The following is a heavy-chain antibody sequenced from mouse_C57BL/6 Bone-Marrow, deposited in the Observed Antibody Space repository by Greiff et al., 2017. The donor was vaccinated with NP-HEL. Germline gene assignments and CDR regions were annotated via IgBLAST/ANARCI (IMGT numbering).Heavy chain of an antibody. CDR2: IDPENGDT. J-gene: IGHJ2*01. V-gene: IGHV14-4*01. Sequence: EVQLQQSGAELVRPGASVKLSCTASGFNFKDDYMHWVKQRPEQGLEWIGWIDPENGDTEYASKFQGKATITADTSSNTAYLQLSSLTSEDTAAYYCTTSQHWSYYDDWGQGTTLTVSS. CDR1: GFNFKDDY. D-gene: IGHD3-1*01. CDR3: TTSQHWSYYDD.